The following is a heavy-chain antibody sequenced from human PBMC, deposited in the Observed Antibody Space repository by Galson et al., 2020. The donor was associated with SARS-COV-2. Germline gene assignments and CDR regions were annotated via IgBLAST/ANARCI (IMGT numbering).Heavy chain of an antibody. D-gene: IGHD3-22*01. CDR2: IYYSGST. CDR1: GGSISSGGYY. J-gene: IGHJ3*02. V-gene: IGHV4-31*03. CDR3: ARARMIVVVVDAVDI. Sequence: SETLSLTCTVSGGSISSGGYYWSWIRQHPGKGLEWIGYIYYSGSTYYNPSLKSRVTISVDTSKNQFSLKLSSVTAADTAVYYCARARMIVVVVDAVDIWGQGTMVTVSS.